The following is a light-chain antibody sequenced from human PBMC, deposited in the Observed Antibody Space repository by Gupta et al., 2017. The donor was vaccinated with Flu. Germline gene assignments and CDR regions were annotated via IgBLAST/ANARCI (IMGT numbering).Light chain of an antibody. CDR1: SSDVGGYDD. V-gene: IGLV2-14*03. J-gene: IGLJ2*01. CDR3: SAYITTTLDVA. CDR2: DVT. Sequence: QSALTQPASVSGSPGQSITISCTGISSDVGGYDDVSWYQHHPGKAPKLMIYDVTNRPSGVSNRFSGSKSGNTASLTISGLQAEDEADYYCSAYITTTLDVAFGGGTKLTVL.